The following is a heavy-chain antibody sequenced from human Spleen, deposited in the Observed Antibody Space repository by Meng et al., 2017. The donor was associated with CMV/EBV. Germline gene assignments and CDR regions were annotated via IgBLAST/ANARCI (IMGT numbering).Heavy chain of an antibody. CDR2: IKQDGSET. V-gene: IGHV3-7*01. J-gene: IGHJ4*02. CDR3: ATDVEPGTIGLLF. D-gene: IGHD2-2*02. Sequence: GESLKISCAASGFTFSRYWMTWVRQAPGKGLEWVANIKQDGSETHYVDSVKGRFTISRDNAKNSLYLQMNSLRAEDTAVYYCATDVEPGTIGLLFWGQGTLVTVSS. CDR1: GFTFSRYW.